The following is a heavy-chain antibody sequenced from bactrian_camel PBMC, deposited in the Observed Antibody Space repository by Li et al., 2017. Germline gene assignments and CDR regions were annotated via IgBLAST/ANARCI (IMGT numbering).Heavy chain of an antibody. J-gene: IGHJ6*01. V-gene: IGHV3-2*01. D-gene: IGHD5*01. CDR2: VHNDGTVT. Sequence: HVQLVESGGGSVQAGGSLRLSCAASGFYFSSYYMSWIRQTPGKGLEWVSSVHNDGTVTYYADSVKGRFTISRDNAKNTLYLQMNSLKPEDTAMYYCAAARVVWVPGILRAADVDYWGQGTQVTVS. CDR1: GFYFSSYY. CDR3: AAARVVWVPGILRAADVDY.